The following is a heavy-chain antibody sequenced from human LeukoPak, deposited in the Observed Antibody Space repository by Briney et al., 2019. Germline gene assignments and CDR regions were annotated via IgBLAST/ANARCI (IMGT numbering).Heavy chain of an antibody. CDR3: ARKGGLFDY. CDR2: IYYNGST. CDR1: GGSIMYYY. V-gene: IGHV4-59*01. Sequence: SETLSLTCTVSGGSIMYYYWSWIRQSPGKGLERIGYIYYNGSTNYNPSLKSRVSISVDTSKNQFSLKVTSVTAADTAVYYCARKGGLFDYWGQGTLVTVSS. D-gene: IGHD2-15*01. J-gene: IGHJ4*02.